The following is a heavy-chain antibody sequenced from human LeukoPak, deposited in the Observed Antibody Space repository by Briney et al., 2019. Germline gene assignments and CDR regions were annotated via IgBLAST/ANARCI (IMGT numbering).Heavy chain of an antibody. CDR1: GFTFSSYG. V-gene: IGHV3-33*01. Sequence: GGSLRLSCAASGFTFSSYGMNWVRQAPGKGLEWVAVIWYEGSNKYYGDSVKGRFTISRDNSKNTLYLQMNSLRAEDTAVYYCASHVEGYCSGGSCSSFDYWGQGTLVTVSS. J-gene: IGHJ4*02. D-gene: IGHD2-15*01. CDR3: ASHVEGYCSGGSCSSFDY. CDR2: IWYEGSNK.